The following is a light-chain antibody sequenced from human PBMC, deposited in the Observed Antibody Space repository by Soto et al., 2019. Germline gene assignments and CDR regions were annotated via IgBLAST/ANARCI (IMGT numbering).Light chain of an antibody. CDR2: AAS. Sequence: DIQMTQSPSSLSAFVGDRVTITCRASRYINTFLNWYQHKPGKAPKLLIYAASILQSGVPSTYSGSGSGTDFTLTISSLQPDDFATYYCQQYNSYPITFGQGTRLEIK. J-gene: IGKJ5*01. V-gene: IGKV1-39*01. CDR3: QQYNSYPIT. CDR1: RYINTF.